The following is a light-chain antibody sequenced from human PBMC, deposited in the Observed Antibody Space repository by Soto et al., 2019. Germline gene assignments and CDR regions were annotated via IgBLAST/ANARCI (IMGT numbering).Light chain of an antibody. CDR3: SSYTTISTYV. CDR2: DVR. V-gene: IGLV2-14*01. J-gene: IGLJ1*01. CDR1: SRDVGGYNY. Sequence: QSVLPQPASVSGAPGQSITISCTGTSRDVGGYNYVSWYQQHPGKAPKLMIYDVRNRPSGVSNRFSGSKSVNTASLTISGLQAEDEADYYCSSYTTISTYVFGTGTKVTVL.